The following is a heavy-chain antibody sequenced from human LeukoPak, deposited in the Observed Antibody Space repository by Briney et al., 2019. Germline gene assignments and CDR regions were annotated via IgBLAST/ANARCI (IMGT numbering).Heavy chain of an antibody. V-gene: IGHV4-4*07. Sequence: PSETLSLTCTVSGGSISSYYWSWIRQPAGKGLEWIGRIYTSGSTNYNPSLKSRVTMSVDTSKNQFSLKLSSVTAADTAVYYCARFALYGRGVNGYYFDYWGQGTLVTVSS. CDR3: ARFALYGRGVNGYYFDY. CDR2: IYTSGST. J-gene: IGHJ4*02. D-gene: IGHD3-10*02. CDR1: GGSISSYY.